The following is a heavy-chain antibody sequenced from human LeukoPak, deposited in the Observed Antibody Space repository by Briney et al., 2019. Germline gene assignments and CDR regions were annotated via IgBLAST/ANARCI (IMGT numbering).Heavy chain of an antibody. CDR1: GGSFSGYY. V-gene: IGHV4-34*01. CDR3: TREDDRPGYGDDAFDI. D-gene: IGHD3-22*01. J-gene: IGHJ3*02. Sequence: PSETLSLTCAVYGGSFSGYYWSWIRQPPGKGLEWIGEINHSGSTNYNPSLKSRVTISVDTSKNQFSLKLSSVTAADTAVYYCTREDDRPGYGDDAFDIWGQGTRVTVSS. CDR2: INHSGST.